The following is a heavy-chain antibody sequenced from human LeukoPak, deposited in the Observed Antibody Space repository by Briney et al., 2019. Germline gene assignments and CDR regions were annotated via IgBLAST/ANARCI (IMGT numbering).Heavy chain of an antibody. J-gene: IGHJ5*02. CDR2: IYYSGST. V-gene: IGHV4-39*07. Sequence: PSETLSLTCTVSGGSISSSSYYWGWIRQPPGKGLEWIGSIYYSGSTYYNPSLKSRVTISVDTSKNQFSLKLSSVTAADTAVYYCARMVRGVIRWFDPWGQGTLVTVSS. D-gene: IGHD3-10*01. CDR3: ARMVRGVIRWFDP. CDR1: GGSISSSSYY.